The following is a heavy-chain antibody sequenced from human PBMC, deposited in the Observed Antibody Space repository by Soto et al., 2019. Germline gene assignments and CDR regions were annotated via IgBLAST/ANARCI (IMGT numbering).Heavy chain of an antibody. CDR3: ARHLDY. V-gene: IGHV4-59*08. J-gene: IGHJ4*01. CDR2: INYRGST. Sequence: SETLSLTCSVSGGSISSYYWGWVRRPPGKGLEGIGYINYRGSTNYNTSKKSRVTIAGDTSKNQFALKLSSVTAADAAVYCCARHLDYWGQGTQVNVPS. CDR1: GGSISSYY.